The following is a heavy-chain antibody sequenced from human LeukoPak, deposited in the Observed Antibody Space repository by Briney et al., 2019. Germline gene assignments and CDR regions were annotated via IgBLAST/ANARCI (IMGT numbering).Heavy chain of an antibody. V-gene: IGHV1-8*01. CDR3: ARGRPRIAAAGRGYFQH. CDR2: MNPNSGNT. J-gene: IGHJ1*01. D-gene: IGHD6-13*01. Sequence: ASVTVSCKASGYTFTSYDINRVRQAPGQGLEWMGWMNPNSGNTGYAQKFQGRVTMTRNTSISTAYMELSSLRSEDTAVYYCARGRPRIAAAGRGYFQHWGQGTLVTVSS. CDR1: GYTFTSYD.